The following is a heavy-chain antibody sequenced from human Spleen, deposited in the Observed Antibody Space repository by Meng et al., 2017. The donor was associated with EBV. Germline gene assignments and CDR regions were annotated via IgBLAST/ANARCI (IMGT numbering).Heavy chain of an antibody. Sequence: QVHLVRSGAGVKKPGASVKVSCKASGYTFSNYGISWVRQAPGRGLEWMGWISVYNGNTNYAQKFLARVTMTTDTSTSTAYMELRSLRSDDTAVYYCARDKDSRSFVGASASDPWGQGTLVTVSS. V-gene: IGHV1-18*01. CDR1: GYTFSNYG. J-gene: IGHJ5*02. CDR3: ARDKDSRSFVGASASDP. CDR2: ISVYNGNT. D-gene: IGHD3-22*01.